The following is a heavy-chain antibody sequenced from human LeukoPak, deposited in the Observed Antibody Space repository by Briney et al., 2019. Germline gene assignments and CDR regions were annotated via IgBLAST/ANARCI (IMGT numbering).Heavy chain of an antibody. CDR1: GFKVRDYA. V-gene: IGHV3-23*01. CDR2: ISVSGGST. CDR3: AKGDRRLAGGTAFLEY. J-gene: IGHJ4*02. Sequence: PGGPLRLSCEGSGFKVRDYAMTWVRQAPGKGLEWVSSISVSGGSTDFADAVKGRFTISRDTSKNTLFLQMDSLRVADTAVYYCAKGDRRLAGGTAFLEYWGQGMLVTVSS. D-gene: IGHD1-26*01.